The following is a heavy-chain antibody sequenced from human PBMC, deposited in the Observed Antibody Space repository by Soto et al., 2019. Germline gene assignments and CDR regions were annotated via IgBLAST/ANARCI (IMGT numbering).Heavy chain of an antibody. CDR3: ATSSRTVAGYSYGMDV. Sequence: GESLKISCKGSGYSLTSYWISWVRQMPGKGLEWMGRIDPSESYTNYSPSFQGHVTISADKSISTAYLQWSSLKASDTAMYYCATSSRTVAGYSYGMDVWGQGTTVTVSS. V-gene: IGHV5-10-1*01. J-gene: IGHJ6*02. CDR1: GYSLTSYW. CDR2: IDPSESYT. D-gene: IGHD6-19*01.